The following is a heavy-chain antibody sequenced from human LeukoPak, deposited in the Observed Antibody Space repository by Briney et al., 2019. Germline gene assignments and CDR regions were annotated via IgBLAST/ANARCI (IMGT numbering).Heavy chain of an antibody. CDR1: GFTFSSYG. D-gene: IGHD2-2*01. Sequence: PGRSLRLSCAASGFTFSSYGMHWVRQAPGKGLEWVAVIWYDGSNKYYADSVKGRFTISRDNSKNTLYLQMNSLRAEDTAVYYCARTVGTSCPDYWGQRTLVTVSS. V-gene: IGHV3-33*01. J-gene: IGHJ4*02. CDR3: ARTVGTSCPDY. CDR2: IWYDGSNK.